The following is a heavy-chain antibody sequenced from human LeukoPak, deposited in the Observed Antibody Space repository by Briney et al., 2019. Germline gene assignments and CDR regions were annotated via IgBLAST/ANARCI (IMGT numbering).Heavy chain of an antibody. Sequence: GASVKVSCKASGYTFTSYGISWVRQAPGQGLEWMGWISAYNGNTNYAQKLQGRVTMTTDTSTSTAYIELRSLRSDDTAVYYCARGRYSGSYVTSFPDYWGQGTLVTVSS. J-gene: IGHJ4*02. V-gene: IGHV1-18*01. CDR3: ARGRYSGSYVTSFPDY. D-gene: IGHD1-26*01. CDR2: ISAYNGNT. CDR1: GYTFTSYG.